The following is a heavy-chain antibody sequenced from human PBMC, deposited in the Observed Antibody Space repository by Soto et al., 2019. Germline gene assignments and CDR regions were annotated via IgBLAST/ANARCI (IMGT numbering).Heavy chain of an antibody. V-gene: IGHV1-46*01. D-gene: IGHD3-16*01. J-gene: IGHJ6*02. CDR2: INPSGGST. CDR3: ASGWVWGFRMDV. CDR1: GYTFTSCY. Sequence: ASVKVCCKASGYTFTSCYMQWVRQAPGQGLEWMGIINPSGGSTSYAQKFQGRVTMTRDTSTSTVYMELSSLRSEDTAVYYCASGWVWGFRMDVWGQGTTVTVSS.